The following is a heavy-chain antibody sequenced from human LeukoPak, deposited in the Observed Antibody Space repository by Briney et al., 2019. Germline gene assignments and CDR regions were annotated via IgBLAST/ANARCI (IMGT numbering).Heavy chain of an antibody. Sequence: SETLSLTCTVSGGSISSYYWSWIRQSPGKGLEWIGYIYYSGSTNYNPSLKSRVTISVDTSKNQFSLKLSSVTAADTAVFYCARGRTGYQLLPTKKDYSYYYMDVWGKGTTVTVSS. CDR1: GGSISSYY. J-gene: IGHJ6*03. CDR2: IYYSGST. V-gene: IGHV4-59*12. D-gene: IGHD2-2*01. CDR3: ARGRTGYQLLPTKKDYSYYYMDV.